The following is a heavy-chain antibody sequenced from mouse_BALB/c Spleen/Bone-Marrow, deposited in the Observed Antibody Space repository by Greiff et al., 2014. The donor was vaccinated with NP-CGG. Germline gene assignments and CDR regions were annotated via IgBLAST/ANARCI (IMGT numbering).Heavy chain of an antibody. CDR1: GFTFSSYG. Sequence: VQLKDSGGDIVKPGGSLKLSCAASGFTFSSYGMSWVRQSPDKRLEWVATTSSGGSNTFYPDNVKGRFTISRDNAKNTLYLQMSSLKSEDTAMYYCARRSDYDYFDYWGRGTTLTVSS. CDR3: ARRSDYDYFDY. CDR2: TSSGGSNT. J-gene: IGHJ2*01. V-gene: IGHV5-6*01. D-gene: IGHD2-4*01.